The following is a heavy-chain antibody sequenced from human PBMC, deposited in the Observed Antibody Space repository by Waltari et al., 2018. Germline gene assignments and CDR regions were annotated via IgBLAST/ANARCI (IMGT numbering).Heavy chain of an antibody. CDR1: GFTFSIYE. V-gene: IGHV3-48*03. D-gene: IGHD5-12*01. Sequence: EVQLVESGGGLVQPGGSLRLSCAASGFTFSIYEMNWVSQARGKGLDWVSYISSSGSTIYYADSVKGRFTISRDNAKNSLYLQMNSLRAEDTAVYYCAREGGYSGYDSAFDIWGQGTMVTVSS. CDR2: ISSSGSTI. J-gene: IGHJ3*02. CDR3: AREGGYSGYDSAFDI.